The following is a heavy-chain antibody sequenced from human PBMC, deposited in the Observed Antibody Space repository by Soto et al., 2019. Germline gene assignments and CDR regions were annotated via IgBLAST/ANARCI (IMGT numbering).Heavy chain of an antibody. Sequence: KPSETLSLTCTVSGGSISSCGYYWIWIRQRPGQGLEWSGYIYYSGGTYSNPSLKSPLTVSVDTYQNQFSLKLMTAAAVDTAVYDCASGSPRGYSYRLKPFDYWGQGTLVTVSS. CDR3: ASGSPRGYSYRLKPFDY. J-gene: IGHJ4*02. V-gene: IGHV4-31*01. D-gene: IGHD5-18*01. CDR1: GGSISSCGYY. CDR2: IYYSGGT.